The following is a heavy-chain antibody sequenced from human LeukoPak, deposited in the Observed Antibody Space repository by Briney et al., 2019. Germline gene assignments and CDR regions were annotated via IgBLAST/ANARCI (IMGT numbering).Heavy chain of an antibody. CDR2: INPNSGGT. V-gene: IGHV1-2*02. Sequence: ASVKVSCKASGYTFTGYYMHWVRQAPGQGLEWMGWINPNSGGTNYAQRFQGRVTMTRDTSISTAYMELSRLRSDDTAVYYCAREGYYGSGSYSPPDYWGQGTLVTVSS. CDR3: AREGYYGSGSYSPPDY. CDR1: GYTFTGYY. J-gene: IGHJ4*02. D-gene: IGHD3-10*01.